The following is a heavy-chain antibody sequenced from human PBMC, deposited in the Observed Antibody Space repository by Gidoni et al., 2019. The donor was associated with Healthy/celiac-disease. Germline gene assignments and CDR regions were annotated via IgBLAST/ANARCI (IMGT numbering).Heavy chain of an antibody. V-gene: IGHV3-15*01. CDR2: IKSKTDGGTT. CDR3: TTDKEWFGAQSDY. Sequence: EVQLVESGGGLVKPGGSLRLSCAASGFTFSNAWMSWVRQAPGKGLEWVGRIKSKTDGGTTDYAAPVKGRFTISRDDSKNTLYLQMNSLKTEDTAVYYCTTDKEWFGAQSDYWGQGTLVTVSS. D-gene: IGHD3-10*01. CDR1: GFTFSNAW. J-gene: IGHJ4*02.